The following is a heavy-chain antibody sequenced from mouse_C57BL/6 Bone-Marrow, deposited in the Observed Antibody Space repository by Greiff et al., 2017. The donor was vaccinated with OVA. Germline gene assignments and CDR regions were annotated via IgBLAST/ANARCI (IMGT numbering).Heavy chain of an antibody. J-gene: IGHJ2*01. CDR1: GYTFTDYY. CDR3: AKGLGPTVVVDY. V-gene: IGHV1-19*01. CDR2: INPYNGGT. Sequence: VQLQQSGPVLVKPGASVKMSCKASGYTFTDYYMNWVKQSHGKSLEWIGVINPYNGGTSYNQKFKGKATLTVDKSSSTAYMELNSLTSEDSAVYYGAKGLGPTVVVDYWGQGTTLTVSS. D-gene: IGHD1-1*01.